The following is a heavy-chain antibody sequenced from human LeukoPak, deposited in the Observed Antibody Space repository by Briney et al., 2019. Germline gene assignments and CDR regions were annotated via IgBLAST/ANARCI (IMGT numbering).Heavy chain of an antibody. CDR3: ARVPYSSSWYSYYYMDV. D-gene: IGHD6-13*01. V-gene: IGHV4-59*11. CDR2: IYYSGST. Sequence: SETLSLTCTVSGGSISSHYWSWIRQPPGKGLEWIGYIYYSGSTNYNPPLKSRVTISVDTSKNQFSLKLSSVTAADTAVYYCARVPYSSSWYSYYYMDVWGKGTTVTVSS. CDR1: GGSISSHY. J-gene: IGHJ6*03.